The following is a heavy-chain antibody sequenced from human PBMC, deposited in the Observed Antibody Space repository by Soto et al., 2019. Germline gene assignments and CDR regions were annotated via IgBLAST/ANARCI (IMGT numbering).Heavy chain of an antibody. Sequence: GGSLRLSCAASGFTFSSYAMSWVRQAPGKGLEWVSAISGSGGSTYYADSVKGRFAISRDNSKNTLYLQMNSLRAEDTAVYYCATLTIAAAGPTGGAFDIWGQGTMVTVSS. CDR2: ISGSGGST. CDR3: ATLTIAAAGPTGGAFDI. J-gene: IGHJ3*02. CDR1: GFTFSSYA. V-gene: IGHV3-23*01. D-gene: IGHD6-13*01.